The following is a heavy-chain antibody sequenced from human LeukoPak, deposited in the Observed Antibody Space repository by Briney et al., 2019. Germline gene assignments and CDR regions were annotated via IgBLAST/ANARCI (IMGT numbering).Heavy chain of an antibody. D-gene: IGHD3-10*01. CDR3: ARGYGRGWFGLTPSRPIDY. Sequence: SETLSLTCAVYGGSFSGYYWRWIRQPPGKGLEWIGEINHSGSTNYNPSLKSRVTISVDTSKNQFSLKLSSVTAADTAVYYCARGYGRGWFGLTPSRPIDYWGQGTLVTVSS. J-gene: IGHJ4*02. CDR2: INHSGST. V-gene: IGHV4-34*01. CDR1: GGSFSGYY.